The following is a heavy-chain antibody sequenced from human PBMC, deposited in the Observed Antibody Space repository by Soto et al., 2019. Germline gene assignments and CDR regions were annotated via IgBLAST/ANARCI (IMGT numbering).Heavy chain of an antibody. V-gene: IGHV1-18*01. CDR1: GYTFTSYG. CDR3: AAAPGIAVAGPVDY. Sequence: ASVKVSCKASGYTFTSYGISWVRQAPGQGLEWMGWISAYNGNTNYAQKLQGRVTMTTDTSTSTAYMELRSLRSDDTAVYCCAAAPGIAVAGPVDYWGQGTLVTVSS. D-gene: IGHD6-19*01. J-gene: IGHJ4*02. CDR2: ISAYNGNT.